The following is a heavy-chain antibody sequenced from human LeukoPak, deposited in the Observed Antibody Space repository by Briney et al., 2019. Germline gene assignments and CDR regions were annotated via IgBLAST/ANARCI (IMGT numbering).Heavy chain of an antibody. J-gene: IGHJ4*02. CDR2: FDPEDGET. V-gene: IGHV1-24*01. CDR3: ATVHKLRLLEWLVKFDY. D-gene: IGHD3-3*01. Sequence: ASVKVSCKVSGYTLTELSMHWVRQAPGKGLEWMGGFDPEDGETIYAQKFQGRVTMTEDTSTDTAYMELSSLRSEDTAVYYCATVHKLRLLEWLVKFDYWGQGTLVTVSS. CDR1: GYTLTELS.